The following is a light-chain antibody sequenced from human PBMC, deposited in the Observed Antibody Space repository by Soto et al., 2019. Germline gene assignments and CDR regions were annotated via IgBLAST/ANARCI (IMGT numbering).Light chain of an antibody. Sequence: DIQMTQSPSSLSASLGDRVSITCRASQSIGTDLNWYQQKPGKAPKLLISGASTLQGGVPSRFSGSVSGTVFTLTISSLQPGDLATYFCQQTYSTPWTFAQGTKVDI. V-gene: IGKV1-39*01. J-gene: IGKJ1*01. CDR1: QSIGTD. CDR3: QQTYSTPWT. CDR2: GAS.